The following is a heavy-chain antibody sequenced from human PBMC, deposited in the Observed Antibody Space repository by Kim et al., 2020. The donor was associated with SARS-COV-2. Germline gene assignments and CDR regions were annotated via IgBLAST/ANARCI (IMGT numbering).Heavy chain of an antibody. Sequence: GGSLRLSCAASGFIFRSYAMSWVRQAPGRGLEWVSAISGSGGSTYYADSVKGRFTISRDNSKNTLYLQMDSLRAEDTALYYCAKSLVSYGSGTYYYGMDV. CDR1: GFIFRSYA. D-gene: IGHD3-10*01. J-gene: IGHJ6*01. V-gene: IGHV3-23*01. CDR3: AKSLVSYGSGTYYYGMDV. CDR2: ISGSGGST.